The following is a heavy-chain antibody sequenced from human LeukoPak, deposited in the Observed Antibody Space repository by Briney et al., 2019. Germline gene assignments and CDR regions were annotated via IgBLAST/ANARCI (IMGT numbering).Heavy chain of an antibody. CDR2: IYYSGRT. CDR3: ARDGVYYGSGANWFDP. V-gene: IGHV4-61*01. J-gene: IGHJ5*02. CDR1: GGSVSSGTYY. Sequence: SETLSLTCTVSGGSVSSGTYYWSWIRQPPGKGLEWIGYIYYSGRTNYNPSLKSRVTISVDTSKNQFSLKLSSVTAADTAVYYCARDGVYYGSGANWFDPWGQGTLVTVSS. D-gene: IGHD3-10*01.